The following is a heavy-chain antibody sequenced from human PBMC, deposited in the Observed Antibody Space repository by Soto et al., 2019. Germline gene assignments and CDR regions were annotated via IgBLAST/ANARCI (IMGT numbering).Heavy chain of an antibody. Sequence: ASVKVSCKASGYTFTSYGISWVRQAPGQGPEWMGWISGHNGNTNHPQSLQGRVTMTTDTSRNTAYMELRSLRSDDTAVYYCARHRFNYYDNTVYYYFDYWGQGTRVTVSS. CDR1: GYTFTSYG. V-gene: IGHV1-18*04. J-gene: IGHJ4*02. CDR3: ARHRFNYYDNTVYYYFDY. CDR2: ISGHNGNT. D-gene: IGHD3-22*01.